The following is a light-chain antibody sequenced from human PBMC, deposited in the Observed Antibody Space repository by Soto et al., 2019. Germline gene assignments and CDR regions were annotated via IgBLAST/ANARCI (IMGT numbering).Light chain of an antibody. V-gene: IGLV2-23*02. CDR2: EFS. J-gene: IGLJ1*01. CDR1: SSDVGSYNL. Sequence: QXALSQPASVSGSAGQSITISCTGTSSDVGSYNLVSWYQQHPGKAPKLMIYEFSKRPSGVSNRFSGSKSGNTASLTISGLQAEDEADYYGCSYAGSRRVFGTGSKVTVL. CDR3: CSYAGSRRV.